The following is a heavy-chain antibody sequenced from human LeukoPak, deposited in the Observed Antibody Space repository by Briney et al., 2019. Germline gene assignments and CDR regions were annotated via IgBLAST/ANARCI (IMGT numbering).Heavy chain of an antibody. CDR3: ARSPDIVLSARMDV. D-gene: IGHD2-8*01. J-gene: IGHJ6*04. CDR1: GGYISSSTYY. Sequence: SETLCLSCTVSGGYISSSTYYWGCNRQPPGQGLVWIVSIIYSGSTYYTRSLKRRVTISVDTSKNQFPLKLSSVTAADKAVYFCARSPDIVLSARMDVWGKGTTVTVSS. CDR2: IIYSGST. V-gene: IGHV4-39*01.